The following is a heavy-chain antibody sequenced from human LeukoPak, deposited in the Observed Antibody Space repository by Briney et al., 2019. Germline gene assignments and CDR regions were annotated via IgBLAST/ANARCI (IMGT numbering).Heavy chain of an antibody. CDR2: IYYSGST. D-gene: IGHD3-10*01. V-gene: IGHV4-30-4*01. CDR1: GGSISSGDYY. Sequence: ASETLSLTCTVSGGSISSGDYYWSWIRQPPGKGLEWIGYIYYSGSTYYNPSLKSRVTISVDTSKNQFSLKLSSVTAADTAVYYCARDTTYGSGSQGCNWGQGTLVTVSS. CDR3: ARDTTYGSGSQGCN. J-gene: IGHJ4*02.